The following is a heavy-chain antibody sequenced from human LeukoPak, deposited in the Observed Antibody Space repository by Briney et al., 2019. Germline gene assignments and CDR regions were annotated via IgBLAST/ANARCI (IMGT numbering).Heavy chain of an antibody. D-gene: IGHD3-22*01. CDR1: GGSISSYY. CDR3: ARANPYYYDSSGYHFDY. CDR2: IYYSGST. J-gene: IGHJ4*02. Sequence: SETLSLTCTVSGGSISSYYWSWIRQPPGKGLEWIGYIYYSGSTNYNPSLKSRVTISVDTPKNQFSLKLSSVTVADTAVYYCARANPYYYDSSGYHFDYWGQGTLVTVSS. V-gene: IGHV4-59*01.